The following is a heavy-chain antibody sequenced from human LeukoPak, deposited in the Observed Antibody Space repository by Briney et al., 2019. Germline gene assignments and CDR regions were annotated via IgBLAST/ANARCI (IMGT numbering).Heavy chain of an antibody. V-gene: IGHV3-9*03. J-gene: IGHJ3*02. CDR2: ISWNSNSI. CDR1: GFTFDDYA. D-gene: IGHD6-13*01. CDR3: AKGAAGGTWYAFDI. Sequence: GGSLRLSCAASGFTFDDYAMHWVRQAPGKGLEWVSGISWNSNSIDYADSAKGRFTISRDNAKNSLYLQMNTLRAEDMALYYCAKGAAGGTWYAFDIWGQGTMVTVSS.